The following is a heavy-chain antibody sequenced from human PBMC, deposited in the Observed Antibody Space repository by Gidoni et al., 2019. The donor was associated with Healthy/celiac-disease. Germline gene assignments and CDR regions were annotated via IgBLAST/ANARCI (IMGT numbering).Heavy chain of an antibody. CDR3: ATGGSHDAFDI. Sequence: QVQLVQSGAAVTKPGASVKVSCKASGYTFTSYYRHWGRQAPGQGLEWMGIINHSGSSTSYAQKFQGRVTMTRDTSTSTVYMELSGLRSEATAVYYCATGGSHDAFDIWGQGTMVTVSS. CDR1: GYTFTSYY. D-gene: IGHD2-15*01. CDR2: INHSGSST. V-gene: IGHV1-46*01. J-gene: IGHJ3*02.